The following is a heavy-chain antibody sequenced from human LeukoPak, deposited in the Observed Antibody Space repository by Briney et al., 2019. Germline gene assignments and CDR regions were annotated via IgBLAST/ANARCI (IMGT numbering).Heavy chain of an antibody. V-gene: IGHV1-8*01. CDR3: ARGTEGRKVRGANYYMDV. CDR2: MNPNSGNT. CDR1: GYTFTIYD. D-gene: IGHD3-10*01. Sequence: ASVKVSFKASGYTFTIYDINWVRQATGQGLEWMGWMNPNSGNTGYAQKFQGRVTMTRNTSISTAYMELSSLRSEDTAVYYCARGTEGRKVRGANYYMDVWGKGTTVTISS. J-gene: IGHJ6*03.